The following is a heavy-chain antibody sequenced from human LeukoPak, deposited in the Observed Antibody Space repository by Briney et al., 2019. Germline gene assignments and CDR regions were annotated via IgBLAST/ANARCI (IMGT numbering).Heavy chain of an antibody. Sequence: GESLRISCKGSGYSFTSYWISWVRQMPGKGLEWMGRIDPSDSYTNYSPSFQGHVTISADKSISTAYLQWSSLKASDTAMYYCARQYCSGGSCHWRGDAFDIWGQGTMVTVSS. CDR2: IDPSDSYT. V-gene: IGHV5-10-1*01. CDR3: ARQYCSGGSCHWRGDAFDI. D-gene: IGHD2-15*01. CDR1: GYSFTSYW. J-gene: IGHJ3*02.